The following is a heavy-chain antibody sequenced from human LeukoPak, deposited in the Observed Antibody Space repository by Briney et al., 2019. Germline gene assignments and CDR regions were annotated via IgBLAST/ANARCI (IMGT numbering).Heavy chain of an antibody. CDR3: ARGVGNIVVVPAYIDH. CDR1: GYTFTSYG. J-gene: IGHJ4*02. V-gene: IGHV1-18*04. Sequence: ASVTVSCKASGYTFTSYGISWVRQAPGQGLEWMGWISAYNGNTNYAQKLQGRVTMTTDTSTSKAYMELRSLRSDDTAVYYCARGVGNIVVVPAYIDHWGQGTLVTVSS. CDR2: ISAYNGNT. D-gene: IGHD2-2*01.